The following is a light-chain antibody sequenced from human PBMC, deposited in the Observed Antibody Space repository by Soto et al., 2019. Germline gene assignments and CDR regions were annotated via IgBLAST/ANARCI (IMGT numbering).Light chain of an antibody. CDR1: QSISSY. CDR2: AAS. Sequence: DIQMTQSPSSLSASVGDRVTITCRASQSISSYLNWYQQKPGKAPKLLIYAASSLQSGVPSRFSGSGSGTDFTLTISSLQPEDFATYYCQQSYSTREITFGPGTKVDIK. CDR3: QQSYSTREIT. J-gene: IGKJ3*01. V-gene: IGKV1-39*01.